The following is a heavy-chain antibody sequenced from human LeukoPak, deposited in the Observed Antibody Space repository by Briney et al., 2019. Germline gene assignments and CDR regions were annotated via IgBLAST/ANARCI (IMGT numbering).Heavy chain of an antibody. D-gene: IGHD6-13*01. CDR2: IIPIFGTA. CDR1: GATFSSYA. CDR3: ARGRPTTSIAAAGVNWFDP. J-gene: IGHJ5*02. Sequence: ASVKVSCKASGATFSSYAISWVRQAPGQGLEWMGGIIPIFGTANYAQKFQGRVTITADESTSTAYMELSSLRSEDTAVYYCARGRPTTSIAAAGVNWFDPWGQGTLVTVSS. V-gene: IGHV1-69*13.